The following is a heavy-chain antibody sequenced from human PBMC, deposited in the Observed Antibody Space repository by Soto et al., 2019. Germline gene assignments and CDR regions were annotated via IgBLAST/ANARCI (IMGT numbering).Heavy chain of an antibody. CDR3: AKRQSFDFWSGYLPFFDY. Sequence: GGSLRLSCSASAINFRSYAMSWVRQAPEKGLEWVSAVGGSGSDTYYADSVKGRFTISRDDSKNTLYLHMSSLRVEDTAIYYCAKRQSFDFWSGYLPFFDYWGQGTPVTVSS. CDR1: AINFRSYA. J-gene: IGHJ4*02. CDR2: VGGSGSDT. D-gene: IGHD3-3*01. V-gene: IGHV3-23*01.